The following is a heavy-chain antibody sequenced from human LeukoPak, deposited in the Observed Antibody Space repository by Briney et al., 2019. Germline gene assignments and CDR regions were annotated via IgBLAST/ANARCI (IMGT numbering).Heavy chain of an antibody. V-gene: IGHV3-21*01. CDR1: GFTSSSYS. D-gene: IGHD4-23*01. CDR3: ARVRWAATTRDAFDI. Sequence: GGSLRLSCAASGFTSSSYSMNWVRQAPGKGLEWVSSISSSSSYVYYADSVKGRFTISRDNAKNSLYLQMNSLRAEDTAVYYCARVRWAATTRDAFDIWGQGTMVTVSS. J-gene: IGHJ3*02. CDR2: ISSSSSYV.